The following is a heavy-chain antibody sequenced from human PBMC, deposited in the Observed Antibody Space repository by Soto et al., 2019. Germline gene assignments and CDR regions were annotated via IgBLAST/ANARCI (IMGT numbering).Heavy chain of an antibody. CDR1: GFTFSIYA. CDR3: ARVAYDYVWGSYRYTDYGMDV. CDR2: ISTNGGST. D-gene: IGHD3-16*02. V-gene: IGHV3-64*04. J-gene: IGHJ6*02. Sequence: GGSLRLSCSASGFTFSIYAMHWVRQAPGKGLEYVSSISTNGGSTDYADSVKGRFTISRDNSKNTVYLQMNSLRAEDTAVYYCARVAYDYVWGSYRYTDYGMDVWGQGTTVTVSS.